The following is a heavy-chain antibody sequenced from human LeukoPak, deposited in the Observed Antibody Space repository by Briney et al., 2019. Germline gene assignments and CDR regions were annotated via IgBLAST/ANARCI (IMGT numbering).Heavy chain of an antibody. J-gene: IGHJ3*02. Sequence: PGGSLRLSCAASGFTFSNYAISWVRQAPGKGLEWVSAISGSGGSTYYADSVKGRFTISRDNSKNTLYLQMNSLRAEDTAVYYCAGQDSGSGAFDIWGQGTMVTVSS. CDR3: AGQDSGSGAFDI. CDR1: GFTFSNYA. CDR2: ISGSGGST. D-gene: IGHD3-22*01. V-gene: IGHV3-23*01.